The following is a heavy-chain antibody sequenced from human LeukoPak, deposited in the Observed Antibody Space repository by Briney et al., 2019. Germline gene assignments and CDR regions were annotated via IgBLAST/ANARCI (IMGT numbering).Heavy chain of an antibody. J-gene: IGHJ4*02. V-gene: IGHV4-34*01. Sequence: PSETLSLTCAVHGGSFSGYYWSWIRQPPGKGLEWIGEINHSGSTNYNPSLKSRVTISVDTSKNQFSLKLSSVTAADTAVYYCARGYYGDSPGYWGQGTLVTVSS. CDR2: INHSGST. CDR3: ARGYYGDSPGY. CDR1: GGSFSGYY. D-gene: IGHD4-17*01.